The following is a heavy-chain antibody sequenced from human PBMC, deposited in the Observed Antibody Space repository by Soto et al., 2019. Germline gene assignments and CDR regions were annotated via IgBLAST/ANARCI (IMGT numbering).Heavy chain of an antibody. CDR1: GGSFSGYY. V-gene: IGHV4-34*01. CDR2: INHSGST. CDR3: ARGPQYYDFWSGYFSEYNWFDP. J-gene: IGHJ5*02. D-gene: IGHD3-3*01. Sequence: PSETLSLTCAVYGGSFSGYYWSWIRQPPGKGLEWIGEINHSGSTNYNPSLKSRVTISVDTSKNQFSLKLSSVTAADTAVYYCARGPQYYDFWSGYFSEYNWFDPWGQGTLVTV.